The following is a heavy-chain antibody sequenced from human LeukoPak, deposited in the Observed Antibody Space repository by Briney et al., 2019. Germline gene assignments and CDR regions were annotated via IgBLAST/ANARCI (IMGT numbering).Heavy chain of an antibody. D-gene: IGHD3-22*01. J-gene: IGHJ4*02. V-gene: IGHV2-5*02. CDR2: IYWDDDK. Sequence: SGPTLVKPTQTLTLTCTFSGFSLSTSGVAEGWIRQPPGKALEWLALIYWDDDKRYSPSLKSRLTITKDTSKNQVVLTMTNMDPVDTATYYCAQRHHDSSGPIGDYWGQGTLVTVSS. CDR3: AQRHHDSSGPIGDY. CDR1: GFSLSTSGVA.